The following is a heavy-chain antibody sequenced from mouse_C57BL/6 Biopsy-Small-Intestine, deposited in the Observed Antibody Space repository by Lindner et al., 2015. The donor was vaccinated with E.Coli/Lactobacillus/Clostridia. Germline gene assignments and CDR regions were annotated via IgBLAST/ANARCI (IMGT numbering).Heavy chain of an antibody. V-gene: IGHV1-82*01. CDR2: IYPGDGDT. J-gene: IGHJ2*01. CDR3: ARHPFLDYFDY. Sequence: VQLQESGPELVKPGASVKISCKASGYAFSSSWMNWVKQRPGKGLEWIGRIYPGDGDTNYNGKFKGKATLTADKSSSTAYMQLSSLTSEDSAVYFCARHPFLDYFDYWGQGTTLTVSS. CDR1: GYAFSSSW.